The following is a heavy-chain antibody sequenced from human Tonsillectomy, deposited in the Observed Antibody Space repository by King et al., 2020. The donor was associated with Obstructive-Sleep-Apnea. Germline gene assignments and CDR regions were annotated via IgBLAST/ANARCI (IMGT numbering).Heavy chain of an antibody. CDR2: IFYRWST. CDR1: CDSISSSDYY. D-gene: IGHD3-22*01. CDR3: ARDSTGYYFPY. Sequence: QLQESGPGLVRPSETLSLTCTVSCDSISSSDYYWGWIRQSPGKGREWIGNIFYRWSTYYNPSLKSRVTISVETSQNQFSLKLRSVSAADTAVYYCARDSTGYYFPYWGQGSLVTVSS. J-gene: IGHJ4*02. V-gene: IGHV4-39*07.